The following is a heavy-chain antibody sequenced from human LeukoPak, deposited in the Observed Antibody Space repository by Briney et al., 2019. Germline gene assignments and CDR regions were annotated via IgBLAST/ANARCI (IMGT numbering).Heavy chain of an antibody. Sequence: SETLSLTRTVSGDSITSYYWSWFRQPPGKGLEWVGYVYYTGSINYSPPLKSRLTMSVDTSKNQFSLNLSSVTAADTAIYYCARGPYDSGGYYLAACDVWGRGTMVTVTS. D-gene: IGHD3-22*01. V-gene: IGHV4-59*01. CDR2: VYYTGSI. CDR1: GDSITSYY. J-gene: IGHJ3*01. CDR3: ARGPYDSGGYYLAACDV.